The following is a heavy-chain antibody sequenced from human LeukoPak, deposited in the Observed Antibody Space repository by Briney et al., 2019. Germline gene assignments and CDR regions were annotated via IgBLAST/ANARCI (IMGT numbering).Heavy chain of an antibody. V-gene: IGHV3-23*01. CDR3: AKTRDTASQLMVYFDY. CDR1: GFTFSSYA. D-gene: IGHD5-18*01. CDR2: ISGSGGST. Sequence: GGSPRLSCAASGFTFSSYAMSWVRQAPGKGLEWVSAISGSGGSTYYADSVKGRFTISRDNSKNTLYLQMNSLRAEDTAVYYCAKTRDTASQLMVYFDYWGQGTLVTVSS. J-gene: IGHJ4*02.